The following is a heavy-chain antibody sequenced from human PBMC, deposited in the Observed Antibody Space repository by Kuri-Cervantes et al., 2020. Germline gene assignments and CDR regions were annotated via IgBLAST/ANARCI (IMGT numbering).Heavy chain of an antibody. CDR3: ARDTPPLEMATTDYYYGMDV. V-gene: IGHV1-2*02. D-gene: IGHD5-24*01. Sequence: ASVKVSCKASGYTFTGYYMHWVRQAPGQGLEWMGWINPNSGGTNYAQKFQGRVTITADESTSTAYMELSSLRSEDTAVYYCARDTPPLEMATTDYYYGMDVWGQGTTVTVSS. CDR2: INPNSGGT. J-gene: IGHJ6*02. CDR1: GYTFTGYY.